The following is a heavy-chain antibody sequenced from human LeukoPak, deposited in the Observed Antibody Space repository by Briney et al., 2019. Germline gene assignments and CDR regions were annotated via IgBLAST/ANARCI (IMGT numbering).Heavy chain of an antibody. CDR1: GGSISSYY. Sequence: SSETLSLTCTVSGGSISSYYWSWIRQPPGKGLEWIGYIYYSGSTNYNPSLKSRVTISVDTSKNQFSLKLSSVTAADTAVYYCARGRDIVVVPAAIRAYYFDYWGQGTLVTVSS. J-gene: IGHJ4*02. CDR3: ARGRDIVVVPAAIRAYYFDY. V-gene: IGHV4-59*01. D-gene: IGHD2-2*02. CDR2: IYYSGST.